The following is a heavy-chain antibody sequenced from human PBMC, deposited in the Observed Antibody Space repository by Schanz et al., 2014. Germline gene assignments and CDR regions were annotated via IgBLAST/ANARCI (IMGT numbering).Heavy chain of an antibody. D-gene: IGHD3-3*01. J-gene: IGHJ6*02. CDR1: GFTFADYY. CDR2: VSSYDTTV. Sequence: QVQLLESGGGLFKPGGSLRLSCAGSGFTFADYYMTWIRQAPGKGLEWISYVSSYDTTVSYADSVKGRFTISRDNAKNSVYLQMNSLRVEDTAVYYCARYGFRKFGVVYGLAVRGQGTTVTVSS. CDR3: ARYGFRKFGVVYGLAV. V-gene: IGHV3-11*01.